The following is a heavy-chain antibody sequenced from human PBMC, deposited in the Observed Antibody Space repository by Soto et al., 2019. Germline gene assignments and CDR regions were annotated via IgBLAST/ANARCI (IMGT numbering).Heavy chain of an antibody. Sequence: GGSLRLSCAASGFTFSSYGMHWVRQAPGKGLEWVAVISYDGSNKYYADSVKGRFTISRDNSKNTLYLQMNSLRAEDTAVYYCAKDEREVVVITTLFDYWGQGT. J-gene: IGHJ4*02. CDR1: GFTFSSYG. D-gene: IGHD3-22*01. V-gene: IGHV3-30*18. CDR3: AKDEREVVVITTLFDY. CDR2: ISYDGSNK.